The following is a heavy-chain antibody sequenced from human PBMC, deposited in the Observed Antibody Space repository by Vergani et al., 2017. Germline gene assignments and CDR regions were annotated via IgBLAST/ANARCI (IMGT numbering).Heavy chain of an antibody. D-gene: IGHD6-6*01. V-gene: IGHV4-39*01. CDR1: GGSISSSSYY. CDR2: IYYSGST. CDR3: VGRSYSSSN. Sequence: QLQLQESGPGLVKASETLSLTCTVSGGSISSSSYYWGWTRQPPGKGLEWIGSIYYSGSTYYNPSLKSRVTISVDTSKNQFSLKLTSVTAADTAVYFCVGRSYSSSNWGQGTLVTVSS. J-gene: IGHJ1*01.